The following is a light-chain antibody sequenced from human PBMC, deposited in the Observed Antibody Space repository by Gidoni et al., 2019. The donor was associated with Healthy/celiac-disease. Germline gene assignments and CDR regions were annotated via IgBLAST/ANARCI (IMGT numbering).Light chain of an antibody. CDR2: DDD. CDR1: NLETKS. J-gene: IGLJ2*01. CDR3: QVWDSSVDLRV. Sequence: SYVLSQPPSLSVAPGLTATITCEGDNLETKSVHWDRQKAGQAPVLVVFDDDDRPSGVPDRISGSNSKNTATLSITRVEPGDEADYFCQVWDSSVDLRVFGGGTSLTVL. V-gene: IGLV3-21*02.